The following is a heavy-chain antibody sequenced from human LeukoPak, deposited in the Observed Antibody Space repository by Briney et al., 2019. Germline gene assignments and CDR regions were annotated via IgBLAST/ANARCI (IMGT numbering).Heavy chain of an antibody. Sequence: SETLSLTCAVYGGSFSGNYWSWIRQPPGKGLEWIGEINDRGSTNYNPSLKSRVTIPLDTSNNQFSLNLRSVTAADTAVYYCARDRVLDATFYKYDAMDVWGQGTTVTVSS. V-gene: IGHV4-34*01. J-gene: IGHJ6*02. CDR1: GGSFSGNY. CDR3: ARDRVLDATFYKYDAMDV. CDR2: INDRGST. D-gene: IGHD2-15*01.